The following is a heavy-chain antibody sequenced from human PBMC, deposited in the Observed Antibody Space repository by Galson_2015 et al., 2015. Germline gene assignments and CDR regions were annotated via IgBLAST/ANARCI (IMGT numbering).Heavy chain of an antibody. D-gene: IGHD3-3*01. V-gene: IGHV3-21*01. CDR1: EFTFSSYY. CDR3: ARQILDYDFWSGYYPTNFDY. Sequence: SLRLSCAASEFTFSSYYMSWVRQAPGEGLEWVSSISSTTTYIYYADSVKGRFTISRDNAKNSLYLQMNCLGAEDTAVYYCARQILDYDFWSGYYPTNFDYWGQGTLVTVPS. J-gene: IGHJ4*02. CDR2: ISSTTTYI.